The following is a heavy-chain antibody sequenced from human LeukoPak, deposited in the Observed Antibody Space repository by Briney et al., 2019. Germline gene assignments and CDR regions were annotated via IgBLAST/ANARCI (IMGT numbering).Heavy chain of an antibody. CDR1: GFTFTAHG. Sequence: ASVKVSCKASGFTFTAHGFTWVRQAPGQGLEWMGWISAYNGKTESAQKLQGRVTMTTDTSTSTAYMELRSLRSDDTAVYYCARVYSSSWYGWFDPWGQGTLVTVSS. CDR3: ARVYSSSWYGWFDP. D-gene: IGHD6-13*01. V-gene: IGHV1-18*01. J-gene: IGHJ5*02. CDR2: ISAYNGKT.